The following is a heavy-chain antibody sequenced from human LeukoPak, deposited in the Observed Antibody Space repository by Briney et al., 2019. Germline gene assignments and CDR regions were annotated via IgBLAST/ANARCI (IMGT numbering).Heavy chain of an antibody. CDR3: ARVGATDAFDI. D-gene: IGHD1-26*01. J-gene: IGHJ3*02. Sequence: GGSLRLSCAASGFTFSSYSMNRVRQAPGKGLEWVSSISSSSSYIYYADSVKGRFTISRDNAKNSPYLQMNSLRAEDTAVYYCARVGATDAFDIWGQGTMVTVSS. CDR1: GFTFSSYS. V-gene: IGHV3-21*01. CDR2: ISSSSSYI.